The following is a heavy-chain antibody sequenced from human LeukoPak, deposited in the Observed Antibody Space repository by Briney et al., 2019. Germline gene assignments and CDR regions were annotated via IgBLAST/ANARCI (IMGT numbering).Heavy chain of an antibody. CDR2: ISASNGNT. CDR1: GYTFTRYG. J-gene: IGHJ4*02. CDR3: ARDHSNWNYAPDF. Sequence: ASVKVSCTASGYTFTRYGISWVRQAPGQGLQWLGWISASNGNTNYAQKFRDRVTMSTDTPTGTPYLDVRSLTSDDTAVYYCARDHSNWNYAPDFWGQGTLVIVSS. V-gene: IGHV1-18*01. D-gene: IGHD1-7*01.